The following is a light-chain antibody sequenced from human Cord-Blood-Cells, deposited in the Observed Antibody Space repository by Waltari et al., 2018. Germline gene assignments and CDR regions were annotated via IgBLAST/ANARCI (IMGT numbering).Light chain of an antibody. V-gene: IGLV3-10*01. CDR2: DDS. Sequence: SYELTQPPYVSVSPGQTARINCSGDALPKQHAYWYQQKSGQPPVLVIHDDSKRPSGIPARFSGSSSGTMATLTISGAQVEDEADYYCYSTDSSGNHRKVFGGGTKLTVL. J-gene: IGLJ2*01. CDR3: YSTDSSGNHRKV. CDR1: ALPKQH.